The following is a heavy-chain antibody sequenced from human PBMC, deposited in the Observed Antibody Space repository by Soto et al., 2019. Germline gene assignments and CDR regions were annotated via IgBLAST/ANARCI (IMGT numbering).Heavy chain of an antibody. J-gene: IGHJ4*02. V-gene: IGHV1-2*06. Sequence: ASVKVSCKASGYTFTNYYIHWVRQAPGQGLEWVGLINPKTGTTNDAPKFQGRVTMTSDTSTSTAYMELSSLRSEDTAVFYCARDRSGSYPNFDYWGQGTLVTVSS. CDR2: INPKTGTT. D-gene: IGHD3-10*01. CDR3: ARDRSGSYPNFDY. CDR1: GYTFTNYY.